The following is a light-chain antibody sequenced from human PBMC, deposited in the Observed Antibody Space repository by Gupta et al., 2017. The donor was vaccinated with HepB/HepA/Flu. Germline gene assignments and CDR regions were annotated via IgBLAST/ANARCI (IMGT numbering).Light chain of an antibody. J-gene: IGKJ1*01. V-gene: IGKV3-20*01. Sequence: VLTQSPGTLSLSPGERATLSCRASQSVSSTYLAWYQQKPGQSPRLLIYGASSRATGIPDRFSGSGSGTDFTLTIIRLEPEDFAVYYCQQDCSSLWTFGQGTKVEIK. CDR3: QQDCSSLWT. CDR1: QSVSSTY. CDR2: GAS.